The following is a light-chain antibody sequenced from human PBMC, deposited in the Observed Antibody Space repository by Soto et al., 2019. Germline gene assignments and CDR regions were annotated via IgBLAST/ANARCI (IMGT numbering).Light chain of an antibody. V-gene: IGKV3-20*01. J-gene: IGKJ5*01. CDR1: QSVSSSY. CDR3: QQYGSSPRIT. CDR2: AAS. Sequence: EIVLTQSPGALSLSPGERATLSCRASQSVSSSYLAWYKQKPGQAPSLLIYAASSRAAGIPDRFSGSGSGTDFTLTISRVEPVDFAVYYCQQYGSSPRITFGQGTRLEIK.